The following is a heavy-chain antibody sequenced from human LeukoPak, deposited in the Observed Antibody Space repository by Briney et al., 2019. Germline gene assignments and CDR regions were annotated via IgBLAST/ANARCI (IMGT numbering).Heavy chain of an antibody. J-gene: IGHJ3*02. V-gene: IGHV4-59*01. CDR3: ARVPGPDAFDI. CDR2: IYYSGST. CDR1: GGSISSYY. Sequence: SEALSLTCTVSGGSISSYYWSWIRQPPGKGLEWIGYIYYSGSTNYNPSLKSRVTISVDTSKNQFSLKLSSVTAADTAVDYCARVPGPDAFDIWGQGTMVTVSS.